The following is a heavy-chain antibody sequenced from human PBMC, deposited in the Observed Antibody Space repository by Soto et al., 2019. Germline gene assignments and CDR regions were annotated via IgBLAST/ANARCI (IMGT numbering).Heavy chain of an antibody. D-gene: IGHD3-9*01. Sequence: SETLSLTCAVSGGSISRSNWWSWVRQPPGKGLEWIGEIYHSWSTNYNPSLKSRVTISVDKSKNQFSLKVSSLTAADTAVYYCARSITFDWLFFDNWGQGSLVTVSS. V-gene: IGHV4-4*02. CDR3: ARSITFDWLFFDN. CDR2: IYHSWST. CDR1: GGSISRSNW. J-gene: IGHJ4*02.